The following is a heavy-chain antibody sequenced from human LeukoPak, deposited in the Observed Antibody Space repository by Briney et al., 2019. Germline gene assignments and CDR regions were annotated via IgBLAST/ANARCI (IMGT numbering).Heavy chain of an antibody. Sequence: ASVKVSCKASGYTFTSYGISWVRQAPGQGLEWMGWISAYNGNTNYAQKLQGRVTMTTDTSTSTAYMELRSLRSDDTAVYYCAREDTAMVLGYYYYYGMDVWGQGTTATVSS. CDR3: AREDTAMVLGYYYYYGMDV. CDR1: GYTFTSYG. J-gene: IGHJ6*02. D-gene: IGHD5-18*01. V-gene: IGHV1-18*01. CDR2: ISAYNGNT.